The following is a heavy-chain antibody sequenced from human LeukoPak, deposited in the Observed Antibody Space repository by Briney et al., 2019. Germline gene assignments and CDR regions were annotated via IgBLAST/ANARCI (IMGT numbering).Heavy chain of an antibody. CDR3: AVTTVTGDFDY. D-gene: IGHD4-17*01. V-gene: IGHV1-46*01. CDR2: INPSGGST. Sequence: ASVKVSCKASGYTFTSYYMHWVRQAPGQGLEWMRIINPSGGSTSYAQKFQGRVTMTRDTSTSTVYMELSSLRSEDTAVYYCAVTTVTGDFDYWGQGTLVTVSS. CDR1: GYTFTSYY. J-gene: IGHJ4*02.